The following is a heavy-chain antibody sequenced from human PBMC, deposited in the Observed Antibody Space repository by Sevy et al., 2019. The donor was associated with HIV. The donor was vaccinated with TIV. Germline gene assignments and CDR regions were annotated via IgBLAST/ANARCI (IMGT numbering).Heavy chain of an antibody. J-gene: IGHJ6*02. CDR3: ARVVAYSSGGSCFPGYYYGMDV. CDR1: GFTFSNYN. Sequence: GESLKISCAASGFTFSNYNMNWVRQAPGKGLEWVSSISSSSNYISYADSMKGRFTISRDNAKNSLYLQMNSLRAEDTAVYYCARVVAYSSGGSCFPGYYYGMDVWGQGTTVTVSS. V-gene: IGHV3-21*01. CDR2: ISSSSNYI. D-gene: IGHD2-15*01.